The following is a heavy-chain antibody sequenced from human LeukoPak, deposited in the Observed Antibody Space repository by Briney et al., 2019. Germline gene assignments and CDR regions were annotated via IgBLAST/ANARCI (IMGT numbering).Heavy chain of an antibody. CDR1: GFTLGTYD. Sequence: PGGSLRLSCAASGFTLGTYDMYWVRQAPGQGLACVSSISRSGGSTYYADSVKGRFTISRDNSKNTLYLQMSSLRADDTAVYYWSKKGQSEDYGKPGWGQGTLVTVSS. J-gene: IGHJ4*02. CDR2: ISRSGGST. V-gene: IGHV3-23*01. D-gene: IGHD4-17*01. CDR3: SKKGQSEDYGKPG.